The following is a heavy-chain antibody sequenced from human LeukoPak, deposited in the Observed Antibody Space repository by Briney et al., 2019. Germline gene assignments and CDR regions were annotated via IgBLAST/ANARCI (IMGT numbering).Heavy chain of an antibody. CDR3: ARSTGELQTFGY. V-gene: IGHV1-2*02. Sequence: ASVKLSCKASGYTFTGYYMHWVRHGPGQGLELMGWINPNSGGTNYAQKFQGRVTMTRDTSISTAYMELSRLRSDDTAVYYCARSTGELQTFGYWGQGTLVTVSS. CDR2: INPNSGGT. D-gene: IGHD1-26*01. CDR1: GYTFTGYY. J-gene: IGHJ4*02.